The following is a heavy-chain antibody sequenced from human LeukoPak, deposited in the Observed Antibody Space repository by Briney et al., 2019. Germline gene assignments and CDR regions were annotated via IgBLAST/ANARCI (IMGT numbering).Heavy chain of an antibody. CDR1: GYTFTSYG. CDR2: INTNTGNP. Sequence: ASVKVSCKASGYTFTSYGISWVRQAPGQGLEWMGWINTNTGNPTYAQGFTGRFVFSLDTSVSTAYLQISSLKAEDTAVYYCARDSGSYSTALFDYWGQGTLVTVSS. J-gene: IGHJ4*02. D-gene: IGHD1-26*01. CDR3: ARDSGSYSTALFDY. V-gene: IGHV7-4-1*02.